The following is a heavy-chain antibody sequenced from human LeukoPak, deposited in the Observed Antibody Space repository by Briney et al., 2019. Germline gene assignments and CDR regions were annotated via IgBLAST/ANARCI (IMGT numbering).Heavy chain of an antibody. CDR3: ARAPAGYSGYALGAFDI. CDR2: INHSGST. D-gene: IGHD5-12*01. V-gene: IGHV4-34*01. Sequence: SETLSLTCAVYGGSFSGYYWSWIRQPPGKGLEWIGGINHSGSTNYNPSLKSRVTISVDTSKNQFSLKLSSVTAADTAVYYCARAPAGYSGYALGAFDIWGQGTMVTVSS. J-gene: IGHJ3*02. CDR1: GGSFSGYY.